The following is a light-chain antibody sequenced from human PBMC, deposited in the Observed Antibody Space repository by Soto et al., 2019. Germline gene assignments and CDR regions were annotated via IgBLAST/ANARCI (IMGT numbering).Light chain of an antibody. J-gene: IGKJ2*01. Sequence: ESVLPQSPGTLSLSPGERATLSCRASQSVNSNYLIWYQQKPGQAPRHLMYGASTRATGIPDRFSGRVSGTVCTFTISRLESECYGVYFCQFYDNSLSTVARGTNLEIK. CDR3: QFYDNSLST. V-gene: IGKV3-20*01. CDR2: GAS. CDR1: QSVNSNY.